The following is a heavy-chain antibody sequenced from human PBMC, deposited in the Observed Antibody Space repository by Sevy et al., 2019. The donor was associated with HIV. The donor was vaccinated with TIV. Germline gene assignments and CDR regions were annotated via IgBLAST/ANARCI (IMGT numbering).Heavy chain of an antibody. CDR3: AKSKVASVYHYYGMDV. V-gene: IGHV3-9*01. CDR1: GFTFDEHA. Sequence: SLKISCRTFGFTFDEHAMHWVRQVPGKGLEWVSGIRWNGGSVAYADSVKGRFTISRDNTKSSLSLQMNGLRPEDTAVYYCAKSKVASVYHYYGMDVWGHGTTVTDSS. CDR2: IRWNGGSV. J-gene: IGHJ6*02.